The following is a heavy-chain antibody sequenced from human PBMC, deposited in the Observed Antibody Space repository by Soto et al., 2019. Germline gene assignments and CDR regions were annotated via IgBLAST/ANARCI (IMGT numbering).Heavy chain of an antibody. CDR2: IYYSGST. CDR1: GGSISSSSYY. Sequence: ASETLSLTCTVSGGSISSSSYYWGWIRQPPGKGLEWIGSIYYSGSTYYNPSLKSRVTISVDTSKNQFSLKLSSVTAADTAVYYCARHPGRYFDWLLSSRFDYWGQGTLVTVS. D-gene: IGHD3-9*01. J-gene: IGHJ4*02. CDR3: ARHPGRYFDWLLSSRFDY. V-gene: IGHV4-39*01.